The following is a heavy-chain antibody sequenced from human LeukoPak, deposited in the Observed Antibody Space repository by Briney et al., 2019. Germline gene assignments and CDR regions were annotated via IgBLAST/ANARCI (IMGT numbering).Heavy chain of an antibody. CDR3: ARGRVAAAGSFDY. Sequence: APVQFSCKASGYTSTSCDINWLRRPTGQGREGMGWMNSNSGNTGYAQKFQGRVTITRNTSISTAYLKLSSLTSEDTAVYYCARGRVAAAGSFDYWGQGTLVTVSS. J-gene: IGHJ4*02. CDR2: MNSNSGNT. D-gene: IGHD6-25*01. CDR1: GYTSTSCD. V-gene: IGHV1-8*03.